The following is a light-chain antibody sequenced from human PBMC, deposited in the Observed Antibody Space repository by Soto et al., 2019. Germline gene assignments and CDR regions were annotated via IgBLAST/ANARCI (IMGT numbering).Light chain of an antibody. CDR1: QTISSW. V-gene: IGKV1-5*03. CDR2: KAS. CDR3: QHYKSYPFT. J-gene: IGKJ3*01. Sequence: DIQMTQSPSTLSASVGDRVTITCRASQTISSWLAWYQQKPGKAPKLLIYKASSLGSGVPSRFSGSGSGTEFTLTISSLQPDDSATYYCQHYKSYPFTFGPGTKVDIK.